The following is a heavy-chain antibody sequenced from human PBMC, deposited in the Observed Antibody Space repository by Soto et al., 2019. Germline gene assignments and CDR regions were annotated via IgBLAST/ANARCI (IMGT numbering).Heavy chain of an antibody. D-gene: IGHD6-19*01. Sequence: QVQLVQSGAEVKKPGSSVKVSCKASVGTFSSYAISWVRQAPGQGLEWMGVIIPIFGTANYAQKFQGRVTITADESTSTAYMELSSLRSEDTAVYYCARSPIAVAGQYNWFDPWGQGTLVTVSS. CDR3: ARSPIAVAGQYNWFDP. V-gene: IGHV1-69*12. J-gene: IGHJ5*02. CDR1: VGTFSSYA. CDR2: IIPIFGTA.